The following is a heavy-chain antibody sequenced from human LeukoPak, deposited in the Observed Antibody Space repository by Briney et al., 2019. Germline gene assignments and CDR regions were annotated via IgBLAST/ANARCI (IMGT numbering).Heavy chain of an antibody. CDR1: GITFSSYS. CDR3: ATSYSSGWNLFDY. D-gene: IGHD6-19*01. V-gene: IGHV3-48*02. Sequence: GGSLRLSCAASGITFSSYSINWVPQAPGKGLEWVSYISSSSTTIYYADSVKGRFTISRDNATNSLFLQMNSLRDEDTAVYYCATSYSSGWNLFDYWGQGTLVTVSS. J-gene: IGHJ4*02. CDR2: ISSSSTTI.